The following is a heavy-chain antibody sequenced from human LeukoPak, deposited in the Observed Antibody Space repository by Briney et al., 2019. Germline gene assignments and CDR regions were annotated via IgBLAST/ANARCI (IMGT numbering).Heavy chain of an antibody. CDR3: ARSIGQPWPNWFDP. CDR2: IYHSGST. D-gene: IGHD2-15*01. CDR1: GGSISSGGYS. J-gene: IGHJ5*02. V-gene: IGHV4-30-2*01. Sequence: PSETLSLTCAVSGGSISSGGYSWSWIRQPPGKGLEWIGYIYHSGSTYYNPSLKSRVTISVDRSKNQFSLKLSSVTAADTAVYYCARSIGQPWPNWFDPWGQGTLVTVSS.